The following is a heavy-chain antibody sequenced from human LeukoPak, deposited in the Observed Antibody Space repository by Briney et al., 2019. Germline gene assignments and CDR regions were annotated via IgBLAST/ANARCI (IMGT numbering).Heavy chain of an antibody. D-gene: IGHD6-13*01. CDR3: ARASTTLAAAGPGYYFDY. CDR2: IYYSGST. V-gene: IGHV4-39*01. Sequence: SETLSLTCTVSGGSISSSSYYWGWIRQPPGKGLEWIGSIYYSGSTYYNPSLKSRVTISVDTSKNQFSLKLSSVTAADTAVYYCARASTTLAAAGPGYYFDYWGQGTLVTVSS. J-gene: IGHJ4*02. CDR1: GGSISSSSYY.